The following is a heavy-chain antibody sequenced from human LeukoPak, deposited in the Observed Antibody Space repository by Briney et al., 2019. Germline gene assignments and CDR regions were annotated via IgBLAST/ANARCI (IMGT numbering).Heavy chain of an antibody. CDR1: GGSISSYY. CDR2: IYTSGST. V-gene: IGHV4-4*07. CDR3: ARVVGASFDY. D-gene: IGHD1-26*01. Sequence: SGTLSLTCTVSGGSISSYYWSWIRQPAGKGLEWIGRIYTSGSTNYNPSLKSRVTMSVDTSKNQFSLTLSSVTAADTAVYYWARVVGASFDYWAKEPLVTVPS. J-gene: IGHJ4*02.